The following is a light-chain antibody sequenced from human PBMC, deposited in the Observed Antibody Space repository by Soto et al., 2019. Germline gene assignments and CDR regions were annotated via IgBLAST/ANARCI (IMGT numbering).Light chain of an antibody. Sequence: EIVLTQSPGTLSLSPGERATLSCRASQSVSSSYLAWYQQKPGQAPRLLIYGASSTATGIPDRFSGSGSGTDFTLTIRRLEPEDFAGYYCQQYGSSPTWTFGQGTKVEIK. CDR3: QQYGSSPTWT. J-gene: IGKJ1*01. V-gene: IGKV3-20*01. CDR2: GAS. CDR1: QSVSSSY.